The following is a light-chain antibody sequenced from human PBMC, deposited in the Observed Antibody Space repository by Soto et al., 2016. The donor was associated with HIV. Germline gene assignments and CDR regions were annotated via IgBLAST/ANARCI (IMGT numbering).Light chain of an antibody. Sequence: TITCRASQGIRNDLGWYQQKPGKAPKLLIYAASNLQSGVPSRFSGSGSGTDFTLTISSLQPEDFATYYCLQDYNYPRTFGQGTKVEIK. CDR3: LQDYNYPRT. CDR1: QGIRND. CDR2: AAS. J-gene: IGKJ1*01. V-gene: IGKV1-6*01.